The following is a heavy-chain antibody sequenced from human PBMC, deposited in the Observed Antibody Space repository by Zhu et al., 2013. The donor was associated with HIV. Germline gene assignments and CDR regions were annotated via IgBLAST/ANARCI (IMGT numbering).Heavy chain of an antibody. CDR1: EYTFTDYY. J-gene: IGHJ3*01. V-gene: IGHV1-2*02. CDR2: INPYNGAT. D-gene: IGHD3-10*01. Sequence: QVQLVQSGAEVKKPGASVKVSCRASEYTFTDYYTHWVRQAPGQGPEWMGWINPYNGATSSAQNFRGRVTMTRDTSLSTAYMELTSLTSDDTGVYYCARDPLIKISGNALDVWGQGTMVTVSS. CDR3: ARDPLIKISGNALDV.